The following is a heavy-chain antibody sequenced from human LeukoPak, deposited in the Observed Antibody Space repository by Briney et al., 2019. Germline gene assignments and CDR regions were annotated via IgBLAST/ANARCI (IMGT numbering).Heavy chain of an antibody. V-gene: IGHV3-11*04. Sequence: GGSLRLSCAATGFTVSNNYMSWVRQAPGKGLEWVSYISSSGSTIYYADSVKGRFTISRDNAKNSLYLQMNSLRVEDTAVYYCARAHNWKYGTFDYWGQGTLVTVSS. CDR3: ARAHNWKYGTFDY. CDR1: GFTVSNNY. D-gene: IGHD1-7*01. J-gene: IGHJ4*02. CDR2: ISSSGSTI.